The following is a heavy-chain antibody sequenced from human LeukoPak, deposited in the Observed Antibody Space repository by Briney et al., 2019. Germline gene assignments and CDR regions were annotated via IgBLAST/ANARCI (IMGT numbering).Heavy chain of an antibody. CDR1: GFTFSSYA. CDR3: ARTRGRGYYDY. CDR2: ISGSSGRT. Sequence: GGSLRLSCAASGFTFSSYAMNWVRQAPGKGLEWVSAISGSSGRTYYADFVKGRFIVSRDDSKNTLYLQMNSLRGDDTAVYYCARTRGRGYYDYWGQGTLVTVSS. J-gene: IGHJ4*02. D-gene: IGHD3-22*01. V-gene: IGHV3-23*01.